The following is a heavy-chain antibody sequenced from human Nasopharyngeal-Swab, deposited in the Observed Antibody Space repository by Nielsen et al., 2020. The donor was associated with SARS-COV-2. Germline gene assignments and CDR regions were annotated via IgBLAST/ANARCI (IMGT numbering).Heavy chain of an antibody. V-gene: IGHV4-34*13. J-gene: IGHJ3*02. CDR3: ARDQRSGWFDAFDI. Sequence: PGKGLEWIGEINHSGSTNHNPSLKSRVTISVDTSKNQFSLKLSSVTAADTAVYYCARDQRSGWFDAFDIWGQGTMVTVSS. D-gene: IGHD6-19*01. CDR2: INHSGST.